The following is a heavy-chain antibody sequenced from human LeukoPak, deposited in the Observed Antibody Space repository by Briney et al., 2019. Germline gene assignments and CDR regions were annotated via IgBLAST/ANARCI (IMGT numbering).Heavy chain of an antibody. CDR1: GFTFSSYA. J-gene: IGHJ4*02. Sequence: GGSLRLSCAASGFTFSSYAMTWVRQAPGKGLQWVSSISAGGTNTYYAGSVKGRFTISRDNSKNTLYLQMNGLSGEDTALYYRAKEYVTTPAWYGGFDDWGQGTLATVSS. CDR2: ISAGGTNT. CDR3: AKEYVTTPAWYGGFDD. D-gene: IGHD3-10*01. V-gene: IGHV3-23*01.